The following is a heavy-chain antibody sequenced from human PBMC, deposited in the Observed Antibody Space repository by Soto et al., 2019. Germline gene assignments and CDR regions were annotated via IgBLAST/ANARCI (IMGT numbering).Heavy chain of an antibody. D-gene: IGHD3-22*01. J-gene: IGHJ4*02. CDR2: INPSVGST. V-gene: IGHV1-46*01. CDR1: GYTFTSYY. CDR3: ARVRRSSGYYYGY. Sequence: SDKVSFRASGYTFTSYYMHWVRQAPVQGLEWMGIINPSVGSTSYAQKFQGRVTMTRDTSTSTVYMELSSLRSEDTAVYYCARVRRSSGYYYGYWGQGTQVTVSS.